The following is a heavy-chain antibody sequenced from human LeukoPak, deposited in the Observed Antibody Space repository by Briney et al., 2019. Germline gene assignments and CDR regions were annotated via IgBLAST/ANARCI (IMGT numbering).Heavy chain of an antibody. J-gene: IGHJ4*02. CDR2: IYYSGST. CDR1: GGSISSYY. V-gene: IGHV4-59*01. D-gene: IGHD6-19*01. Sequence: SETLSLTCTVPGGSISSYYWSWIRQPPGKGLEWIGYIYYSGSTNYNPALKSRVTISVDTSKNQFSLKLSSVTAADTAVYYCAGSSGWLLRYWGQGTLVTVSS. CDR3: AGSSGWLLRY.